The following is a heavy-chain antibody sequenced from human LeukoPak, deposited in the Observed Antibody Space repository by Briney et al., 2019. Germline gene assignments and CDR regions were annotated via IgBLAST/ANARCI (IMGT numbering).Heavy chain of an antibody. D-gene: IGHD3-10*01. CDR3: ARIPHYYYGSGSYSDGGYYGMDV. CDR2: ISSSGSTI. J-gene: IGHJ6*04. V-gene: IGHV3-48*03. Sequence: GGSLRLSCAASGFTFSSYEMNWVRQAPGKGLEWVSYISSSGSTIYYADSVKGRLTISRDNAKNSLYLQMNSLRAEDTAVYYCARIPHYYYGSGSYSDGGYYGMDVWGKGTTVTVSS. CDR1: GFTFSSYE.